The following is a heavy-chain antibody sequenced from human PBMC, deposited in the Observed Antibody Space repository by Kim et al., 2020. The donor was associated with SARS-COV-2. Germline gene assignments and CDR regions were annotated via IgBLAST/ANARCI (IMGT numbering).Heavy chain of an antibody. Sequence: AESVKGRFTISRANSKNTLYLQRNRLRAEDTAVYYCARTSSGSYFTPFDYWGQGTLVTVSS. CDR3: ARTSSGSYFTPFDY. D-gene: IGHD1-26*01. V-gene: IGHV3-30*01. J-gene: IGHJ4*02.